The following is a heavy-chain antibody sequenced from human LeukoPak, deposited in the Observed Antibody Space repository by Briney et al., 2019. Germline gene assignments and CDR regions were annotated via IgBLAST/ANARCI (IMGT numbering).Heavy chain of an antibody. CDR2: IKLDGSEK. Sequence: GGSLRLSCAASGFTFSSYWMSWVRQAPGKGLEWVANIKLDGSEKYYVDSVKGRFTISRDNAKNSLYLQMNSLRAEDTAVYYCARGSSSWYIELYYYMDVWGKGTTVTVSS. CDR1: GFTFSSYW. J-gene: IGHJ6*03. D-gene: IGHD6-13*01. CDR3: ARGSSSWYIELYYYMDV. V-gene: IGHV3-7*01.